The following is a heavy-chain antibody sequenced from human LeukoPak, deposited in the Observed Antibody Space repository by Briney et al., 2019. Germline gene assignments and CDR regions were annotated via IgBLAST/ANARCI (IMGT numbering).Heavy chain of an antibody. CDR1: GFTFSNYS. Sequence: GGSLRLSCAASGFTFSNYSMNWLRQAPGKGLAWVSCICSSSSYKYYADSVKGRFTNSRDNAKKSLYLQMNSLTAEDTAVYYCTRVTVTGGDYYYCGMDVWGQGTTVTVSS. CDR3: TRVTVTGGDYYYCGMDV. CDR2: ICSSSSYK. J-gene: IGHJ6*02. V-gene: IGHV3-21*01. D-gene: IGHD4-17*01.